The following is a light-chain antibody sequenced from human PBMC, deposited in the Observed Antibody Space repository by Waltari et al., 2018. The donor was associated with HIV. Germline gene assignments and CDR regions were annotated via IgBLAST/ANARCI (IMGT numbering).Light chain of an antibody. CDR1: SSDVGCYNY. CDR3: TSYTSSGTLYV. V-gene: IGLV2-14*01. CDR2: EVS. Sequence: QSALTQPASVSGSPGQSITISCPGTSSDVGCYNYVSWYQQHPCKAPKLMIYEVSNRPSGISNRFSGSKSGNTASLTISGLQAEDEADYYCTSYTSSGTLYVFGTGTKVTVL. J-gene: IGLJ1*01.